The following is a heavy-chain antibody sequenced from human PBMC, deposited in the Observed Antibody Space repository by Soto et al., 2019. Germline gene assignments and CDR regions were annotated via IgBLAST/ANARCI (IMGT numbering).Heavy chain of an antibody. J-gene: IGHJ3*02. CDR3: VADYVATKTLNI. D-gene: IGHD3-10*02. Sequence: AGSLRLSCAASGFTFSSYGMHWVRQAPGKGLEWGAVISYDGNNKYYAESVKGRFTISRDTSNNTLYLQMNSLRPEETAVYYCVADYVATKTLNIWGRGTRVTVS. CDR1: GFTFSSYG. V-gene: IGHV3-30*03. CDR2: ISYDGNNK.